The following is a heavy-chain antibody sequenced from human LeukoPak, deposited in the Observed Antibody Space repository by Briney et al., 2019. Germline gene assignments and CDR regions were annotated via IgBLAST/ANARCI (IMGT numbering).Heavy chain of an antibody. D-gene: IGHD3-9*01. V-gene: IGHV4-59*01. CDR1: GGSISSYY. CDR2: IYYSGST. CDR3: PRAVRYFDWLPDTHYFDY. J-gene: IGHJ4*02. Sequence: PSETLSLTCTVSGGSISSYYWSWIRQPPGKGLEWIGYIYYSGSTNYNPSLKSRVTISVDTSKNQFSLKLSSVTAADTAVYYCPRAVRYFDWLPDTHYFDYWGQGTLVTVSS.